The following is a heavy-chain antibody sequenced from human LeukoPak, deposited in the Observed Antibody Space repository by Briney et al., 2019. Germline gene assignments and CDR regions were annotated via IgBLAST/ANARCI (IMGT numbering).Heavy chain of an antibody. CDR3: ARDRAIDIRAYDI. J-gene: IGHJ3*02. CDR1: GFAFSGDN. D-gene: IGHD5-12*01. CDR2: IGSSGSYI. Sequence: GGSLRLSCAASGFAFSGDNMNRVRQAPGKGLEWVSFIGSSGSYIKYADSVKGRFTISRDNAKNSLYLQMNSLRAEDTAMYFCARDRAIDIRAYDIWGQGTMVTVSS. V-gene: IGHV3-21*01.